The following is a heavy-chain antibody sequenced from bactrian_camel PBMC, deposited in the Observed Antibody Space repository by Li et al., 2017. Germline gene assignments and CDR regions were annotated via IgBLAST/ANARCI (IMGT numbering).Heavy chain of an antibody. CDR3: AADLGPPLRVFDQRDY. V-gene: IGHV3S53*01. CDR2: IRRTGET. J-gene: IGHJ4*01. D-gene: IGHD5*01. Sequence: VQLVESGGGLVQPGGSLRLSCVISGYTASLECMGWFRQVPGKEREMVSTIRRTGETDYADSVKGRFTISLDTDKSTLYLQMDRLKTEDTAVYYCAADLGPPLRVFDQRDYWGQ. CDR1: GYTASLEC.